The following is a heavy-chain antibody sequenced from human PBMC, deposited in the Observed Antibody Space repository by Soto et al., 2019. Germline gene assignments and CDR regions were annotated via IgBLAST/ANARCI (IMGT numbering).Heavy chain of an antibody. Sequence: QVQLVQSGAEVRKPGSSVEVSCMASGSTFSSYTVNWVRQAPGKGLEWIGRIIPVLTVTDYARRFQGRVPLTADRSAKAAYMELTSLTSEATAVYYCARRRYCGTDCYKKFYSGMAVWGQGTTVTVSS. V-gene: IGHV1-69*02. D-gene: IGHD2-21*02. CDR1: GSTFSSYT. CDR2: IIPVLTVT. CDR3: ARRRYCGTDCYKKFYSGMAV. J-gene: IGHJ6*01.